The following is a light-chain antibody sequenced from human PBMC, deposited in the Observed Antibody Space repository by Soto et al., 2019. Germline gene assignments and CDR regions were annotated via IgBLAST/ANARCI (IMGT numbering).Light chain of an antibody. CDR1: QSISNY. CDR2: AAS. J-gene: IGKJ3*01. Sequence: DIQMTQSPSSLSASVADSVTITCRASQSISNYLNWYQQKPGKAPKLLVYAASSLQSGVPSRFSGSGSGTDFTLTISSLQPEDFATYYCQQSYSTPFTFGPGTKVDIK. V-gene: IGKV1-39*01. CDR3: QQSYSTPFT.